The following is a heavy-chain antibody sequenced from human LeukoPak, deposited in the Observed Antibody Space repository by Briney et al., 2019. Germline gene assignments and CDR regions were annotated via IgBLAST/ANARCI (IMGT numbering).Heavy chain of an antibody. J-gene: IGHJ4*02. V-gene: IGHV1-69*04. CDR2: IIPILGIA. Sequence: GTSVKVSCKASGGTFSSYAISWVRQAPGQGLEWMGRIIPILGIANYAQKFQGRVTITADKSTSTAYMELSSLRSEDTAVYYCARTNSYGAKPYYFDYWGQGTLVTVSS. D-gene: IGHD5-18*01. CDR3: ARTNSYGAKPYYFDY. CDR1: GGTFSSYA.